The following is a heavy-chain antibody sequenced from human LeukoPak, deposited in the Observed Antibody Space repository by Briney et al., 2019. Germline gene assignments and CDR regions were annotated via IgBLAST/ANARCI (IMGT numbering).Heavy chain of an antibody. CDR3: ARDTGTHIPFDF. D-gene: IGHD1/OR15-1a*01. Sequence: SQTLALTCGISGHSVSSNIVAWNWIRQSPSRVLEWLGSTFYRSRWYNDYAVSVKSRIPINPDTSKNQLSLQLNSVTPEDTAVYYCARDTGTHIPFDFWGQGTLVTVSS. J-gene: IGHJ4*02. CDR2: TFYRSRWYN. V-gene: IGHV6-1*01. CDR1: GHSVSSNIVA.